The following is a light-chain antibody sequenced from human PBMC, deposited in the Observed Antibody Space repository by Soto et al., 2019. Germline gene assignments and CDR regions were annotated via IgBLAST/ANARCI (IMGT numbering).Light chain of an antibody. CDR1: QSINSRY. CDR2: GAS. Sequence: EIVLRQSPGTLSLSPGERATLSCRASQSINSRYLAWYQQKPGQAPRLLIYGASSRATGIPDRFSGSGSGTDFTLTISRLEPGDFAVYYCQQFGSSPGFTFGPGTKVDIK. J-gene: IGKJ3*01. V-gene: IGKV3-20*01. CDR3: QQFGSSPGFT.